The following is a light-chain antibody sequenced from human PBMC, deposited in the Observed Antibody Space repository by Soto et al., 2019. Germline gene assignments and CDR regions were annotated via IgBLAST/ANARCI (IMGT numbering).Light chain of an antibody. Sequence: EIVMTQSPATVSVSPGERATLSCRASQSVSSSLAWYQQKPGQAPRLLIYGASSRATGIPDRFSGSGSGPDFTLTISRLEPEDFAVYYCQQYGSSPWTFGQGTKVDIK. CDR2: GAS. CDR1: QSVSSS. V-gene: IGKV3-20*01. J-gene: IGKJ1*01. CDR3: QQYGSSPWT.